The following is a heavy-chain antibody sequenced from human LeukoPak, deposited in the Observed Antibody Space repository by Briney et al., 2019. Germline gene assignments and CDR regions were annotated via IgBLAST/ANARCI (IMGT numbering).Heavy chain of an antibody. CDR3: ARGTQDIVVVPLFDI. CDR2: IRHDGSNK. Sequence: GGSLRLSCAASGFTFSSYGMHWVRQAPGKGLEWVAVIRHDGSNKYYADSVKGRFTISRDNSKNTLYLQMNSLRAEDTAVYYCARGTQDIVVVPLFDIWGQGTMVTVSS. CDR1: GFTFSSYG. V-gene: IGHV3-33*01. D-gene: IGHD2-2*01. J-gene: IGHJ3*02.